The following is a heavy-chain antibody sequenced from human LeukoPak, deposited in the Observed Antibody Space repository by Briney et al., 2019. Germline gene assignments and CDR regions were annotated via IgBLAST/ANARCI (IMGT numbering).Heavy chain of an antibody. J-gene: IGHJ4*02. CDR3: AGVTTVVTVDY. V-gene: IGHV4-34*01. Sequence: SETLSLTCAVYGGSFSGYYWSWIRQPPGKGLEWIGEINHSGSTNYNPSLKSRVTISVDTSKNQFSLKLSSVTAADTAVYYCAGVTTVVTVDYWGQGTLVTVSS. CDR1: GGSFSGYY. D-gene: IGHD4-23*01. CDR2: INHSGST.